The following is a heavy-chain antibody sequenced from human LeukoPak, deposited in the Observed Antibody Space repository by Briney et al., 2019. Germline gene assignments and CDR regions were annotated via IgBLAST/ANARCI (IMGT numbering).Heavy chain of an antibody. J-gene: IGHJ4*02. D-gene: IGHD6-13*01. CDR2: IIPIFGTA. Sequence: ASVKVSCKASGGTFSSYAISWVRQAPGQGLEWMGGIIPIFGTANYAQKFQGRVTITADESTSTAYMELSSLRSEDTAVYCCARVGSDGAYSSSWTFDYWGQGTLVTVSS. V-gene: IGHV1-69*13. CDR1: GGTFSSYA. CDR3: ARVGSDGAYSSSWTFDY.